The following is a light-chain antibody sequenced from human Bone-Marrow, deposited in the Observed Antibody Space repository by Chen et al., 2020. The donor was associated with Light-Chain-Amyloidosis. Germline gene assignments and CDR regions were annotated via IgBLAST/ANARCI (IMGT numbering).Light chain of an antibody. V-gene: IGLV3-25*03. Sequence: SHELTQPPSVSVSPGQTARITRSGADLPTKYSYWYQQKPGQAPVLVIHRDTERPSGISERFSGSSSGTTATLTISGVQAEDEADYHCQSADSSGTYEVIFGGGTKLTVL. CDR1: DLPTKY. CDR2: RDT. J-gene: IGLJ2*01. CDR3: QSADSSGTYEVI.